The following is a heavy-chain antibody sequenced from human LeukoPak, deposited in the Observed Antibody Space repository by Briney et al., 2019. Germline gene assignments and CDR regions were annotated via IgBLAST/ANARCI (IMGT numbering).Heavy chain of an antibody. V-gene: IGHV3-23*01. CDR3: AKDGGLWVSAHWGDS. Sequence: GGSLRLSCAASGFTFSSYAMSWVRQAPGKGLEWVSAISGSGGSTYYADSVKGRFTISRDNSKDTLYLQMNSLRAEDTAVYYCAKDGGLWVSAHWGDSWGRGTLVTVSS. CDR1: GFTFSSYA. D-gene: IGHD7-27*01. CDR2: ISGSGGST. J-gene: IGHJ4*02.